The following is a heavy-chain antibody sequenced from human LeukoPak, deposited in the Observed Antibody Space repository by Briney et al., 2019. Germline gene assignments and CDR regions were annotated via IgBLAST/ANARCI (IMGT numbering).Heavy chain of an antibody. CDR1: GGTFSSYA. V-gene: IGHV1-46*01. CDR3: ARDQGSSGWYFAFDI. J-gene: IGHJ3*02. CDR2: INPSGGST. D-gene: IGHD6-19*01. Sequence: ASVKVSCKASGGTFSSYAISWVRQAPGQGLEWMGIINPSGGSTSYAQKFQGRVTMTRDMSTSTVYMELSSLRSEDTAVYYCARDQGSSGWYFAFDIWGQGTMVTVSS.